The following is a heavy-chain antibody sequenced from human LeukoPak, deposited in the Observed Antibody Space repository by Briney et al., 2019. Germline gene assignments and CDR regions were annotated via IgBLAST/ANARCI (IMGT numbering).Heavy chain of an antibody. CDR3: ARRGYYDSSGFNWFDP. Sequence: PSETLSLTCAVYGGSFSGYYWSWIRQPPGKGLEWIGEINHSGSTNYNPSLKSRVTISVDTSKNQFSLKLSSVTAADTAVYYCARRGYYDSSGFNWFDPWGQGTLVTVSS. J-gene: IGHJ5*02. CDR1: GGSFSGYY. CDR2: INHSGST. V-gene: IGHV4-34*01. D-gene: IGHD3-22*01.